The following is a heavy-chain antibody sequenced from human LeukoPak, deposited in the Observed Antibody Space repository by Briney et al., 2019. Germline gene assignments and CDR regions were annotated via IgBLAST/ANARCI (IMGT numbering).Heavy chain of an antibody. Sequence: GGSLRLSCAASGFTFSSYSMNWVRQAPGKGLEWVSSISSSSSYIYYADSVKGRFTISRDNAKNSLYLQMNSLRAEDTAVYYCARDGAFGRYFDYWGQGTLVTVSS. CDR3: ARDGAFGRYFDY. CDR2: ISSSSSYI. V-gene: IGHV3-21*01. J-gene: IGHJ4*02. D-gene: IGHD3-16*01. CDR1: GFTFSSYS.